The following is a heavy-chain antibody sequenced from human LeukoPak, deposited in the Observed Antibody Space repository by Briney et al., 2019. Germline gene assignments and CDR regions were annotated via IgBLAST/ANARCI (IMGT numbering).Heavy chain of an antibody. V-gene: IGHV3-48*01. CDR3: AREVLGGSPPYYFDS. D-gene: IGHD2-15*01. CDR1: GFTFSSYS. J-gene: IGHJ4*02. CDR2: ISSSGNTF. Sequence: GGALRLSCAVAGFTFSSYSVNWVRQAPGKGLEWVSYISSSGNTFYYADSVKGRFTISRDNAKNSLYLQVNSLRAEDTAVYYCAREVLGGSPPYYFDSWGRGTLVTVSS.